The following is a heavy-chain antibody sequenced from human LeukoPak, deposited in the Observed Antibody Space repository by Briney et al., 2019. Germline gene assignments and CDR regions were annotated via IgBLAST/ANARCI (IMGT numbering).Heavy chain of an antibody. CDR3: ARDYDYVWGSYRPFDY. V-gene: IGHV1-2*02. D-gene: IGHD3-16*02. Sequence: ASVKVSCKASGYTFTGYYMHWVRQAPGQGLEWMGWINPNSGGTNYAQKLQGRVTMTTDTSTSTAYMELRSLRSDDTAVYYCARDYDYVWGSYRPFDYWGQGTLVTVSS. CDR2: INPNSGGT. CDR1: GYTFTGYY. J-gene: IGHJ4*02.